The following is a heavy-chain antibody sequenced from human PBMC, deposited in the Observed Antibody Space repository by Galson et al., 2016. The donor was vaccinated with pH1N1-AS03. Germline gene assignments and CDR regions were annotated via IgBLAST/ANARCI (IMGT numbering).Heavy chain of an antibody. CDR1: GFTINNNY. CDR2: IYSGGDT. CDR3: AREPWGPTHGEY. J-gene: IGHJ4*02. V-gene: IGHV3-53*01. D-gene: IGHD3-10*01. Sequence: SLRLSCAASGFTINNNYMSWVRQAPGKGLEWVSVIYSGGDTFYADSVKGRFTISRDNSKNTVYLQMNSLRVEDTAVYYCAREPWGPTHGEYWGQGTLVTVSS.